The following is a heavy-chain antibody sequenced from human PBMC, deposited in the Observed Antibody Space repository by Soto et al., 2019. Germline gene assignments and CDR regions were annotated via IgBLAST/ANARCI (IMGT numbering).Heavy chain of an antibody. V-gene: IGHV1-3*01. CDR3: ARDRWFTTSGMDV. D-gene: IGHD3-10*01. CDR2: INAGIGET. CDR1: GYIFTDHS. Sequence: QVHLVQSGAEMRKPGASVKVSCKASGYIFTDHSIHWVRQAPGQGLEWVGWINAGIGETQYSQKFQDRITLSRDTSANTAYMELGGLRSEDTAVYYCARDRWFTTSGMDVWGQGTAVTVSS. J-gene: IGHJ6*02.